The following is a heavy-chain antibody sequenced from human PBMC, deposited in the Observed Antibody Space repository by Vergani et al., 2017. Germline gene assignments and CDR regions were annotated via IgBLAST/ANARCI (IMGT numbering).Heavy chain of an antibody. J-gene: IGHJ5*02. V-gene: IGHV4-59*01. CDR1: GGSISSYY. CDR3: AGGAYGRSYP. Sequence: QVQLQESGPGLVKPSETLSLTCTVSGGSISSYYWSWIRQPPGKGLEWIGYIYYSGSTNYNPSLKSRVTISVDTSKNQFSLKLSAVTAADTAVYYCAGGAYGRSYPWGQGTLVTVSS. CDR2: IYYSGST. D-gene: IGHD2-21*01.